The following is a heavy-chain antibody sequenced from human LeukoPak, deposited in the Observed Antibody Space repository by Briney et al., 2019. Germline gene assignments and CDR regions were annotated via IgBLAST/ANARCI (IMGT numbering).Heavy chain of an antibody. Sequence: GRSLRLSCAASGFTFSSYAMHWVRQAPGKGLEWVAVISYDGSNKYYADSVKGRFTISRDNSKNTLYLQMNSLRAEDTAVYYCARDSVGGPHYYYYYMDVWGKGTTVTVSS. CDR2: ISYDGSNK. CDR1: GFTFSSYA. J-gene: IGHJ6*03. CDR3: ARDSVGGPHYYYYYMDV. V-gene: IGHV3-30*01. D-gene: IGHD3-16*01.